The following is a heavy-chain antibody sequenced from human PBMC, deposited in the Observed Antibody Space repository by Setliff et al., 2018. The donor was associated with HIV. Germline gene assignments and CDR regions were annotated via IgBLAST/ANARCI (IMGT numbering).Heavy chain of an antibody. D-gene: IGHD5-12*01. J-gene: IGHJ4*02. V-gene: IGHV3-74*01. CDR3: HSGYDTEEQSYFDY. CDR2: VNRDGSST. CDR1: GFTFDRFW. Sequence: QPGGSLRLSCAASGFTFDRFWMHWVRQAPGKGLVWVSRVNRDGSSTTYADSVKDRFTISRDNAKNTLYLQMNSLRAVDTGVYYCHSGYDTEEQSYFDYWGQGALVTVSS.